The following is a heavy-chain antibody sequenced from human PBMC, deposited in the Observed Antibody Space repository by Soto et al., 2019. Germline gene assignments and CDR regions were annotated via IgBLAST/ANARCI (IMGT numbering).Heavy chain of an antibody. Sequence: EVQLVESGGGLVQPGGSLRLSCVASGFTFNRYWMTWVRQAPGKGLEWVANIKGDGSEKYYVDSVKGRLTISTDNAKNSLYLQMDTVRAEDTAVYYCAREGRGYCSSTTCPGIWGQEPLVTVSS. D-gene: IGHD2-2*01. V-gene: IGHV3-7*01. CDR3: AREGRGYCSSTTCPGI. CDR2: IKGDGSEK. CDR1: GFTFNRYW. J-gene: IGHJ4*02.